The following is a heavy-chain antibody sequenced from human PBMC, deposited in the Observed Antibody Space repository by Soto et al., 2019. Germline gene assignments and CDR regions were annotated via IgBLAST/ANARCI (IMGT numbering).Heavy chain of an antibody. J-gene: IGHJ3*01. CDR3: GASASAVLGSDYTDTEGLDV. V-gene: IGHV1-69*01. CDR2: IIPLFNVA. Sequence: QVQLVQSGPEVKKPGSSVKVSCEASGGTFSNFAVNWVRQAPGQGLEWVGGIIPLFNVAKYAQKFEGRVTMGVDDSKSTAYMDWSSRISDDTAVYYRGASASAVLGSDYTDTEGLDVWGGGTMVSGSS. D-gene: IGHD4-4*01. CDR1: GGTFSNFA.